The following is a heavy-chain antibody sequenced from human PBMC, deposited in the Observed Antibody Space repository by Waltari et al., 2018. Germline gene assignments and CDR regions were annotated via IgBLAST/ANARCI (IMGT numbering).Heavy chain of an antibody. J-gene: IGHJ6*03. V-gene: IGHV4-61*02. CDR3: ARDGGYYYYYMDV. D-gene: IGHD3-16*01. Sequence: QVQLQESGPGLVKPSQTLSLTCTVSGGSISSGSYYWSWIRQPAGKGLEWIGRIYTSGSTNYTPSLKSRVTRSVDTSKNQFSLKLSSVTAADTAVYYCARDGGYYYYYMDVWGKGTTVTVSS. CDR2: IYTSGST. CDR1: GGSISSGSYY.